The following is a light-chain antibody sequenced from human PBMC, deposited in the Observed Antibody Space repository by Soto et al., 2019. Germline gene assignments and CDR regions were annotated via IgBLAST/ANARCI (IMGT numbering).Light chain of an antibody. CDR3: CSYTGSSTYV. CDR1: ASDVGSYYA. CDR2: EGT. J-gene: IGLJ1*01. V-gene: IGLV2-23*01. Sequence: QSALTQPASVSGSPGQSITISCTGTASDVGSYYAVSWYQQHPGKAPKLIIHEGTKRPSGVSSRFSGSKSGSTASLTISGLQAEYEADYYCCSYTGSSTYVFGTGTKLTVL.